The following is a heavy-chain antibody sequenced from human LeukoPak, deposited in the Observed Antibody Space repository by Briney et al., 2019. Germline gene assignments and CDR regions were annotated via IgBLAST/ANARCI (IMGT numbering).Heavy chain of an antibody. Sequence: ASVKVSCKASGYTFTGYYMHWVRQAPGQGLEWMGWIDPNSGGTNYAQKFQGRVTMTRDTSISTAYMELSRLRSDDTAVYYCATGGQSYYDSSGYYPQGYWGQGTLVTVSS. CDR2: IDPNSGGT. CDR1: GYTFTGYY. J-gene: IGHJ4*02. D-gene: IGHD3-22*01. V-gene: IGHV1-2*02. CDR3: ATGGQSYYDSSGYYPQGY.